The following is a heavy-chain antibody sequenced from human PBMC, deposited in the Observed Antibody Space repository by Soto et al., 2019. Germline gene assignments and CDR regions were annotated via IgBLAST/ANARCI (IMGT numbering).Heavy chain of an antibody. J-gene: IGHJ3*02. V-gene: IGHV3-48*01. CDR3: ARTYYDILFGSWAHDAFVN. Sequence: PGGSLRLSCAASGFTFSSYSMNWVRQAPGKGLEWVSYISSSSSTIYYADSVKGRFTISRDNAKNSLYLQMNSLRAEDTAVYYCARTYYDILFGSWAHDAFVNWGQGTMVTVSS. D-gene: IGHD3-9*01. CDR1: GFTFSSYS. CDR2: ISSSSSTI.